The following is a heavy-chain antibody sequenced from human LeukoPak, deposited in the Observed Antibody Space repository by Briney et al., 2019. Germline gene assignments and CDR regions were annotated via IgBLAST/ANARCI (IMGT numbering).Heavy chain of an antibody. CDR3: TRAIIVALGTGPFDV. CDR2: IIGTSEM. D-gene: IGHD6-13*01. Sequence: GGSMRLSCAASGFSFSSYTMNWVRLAPGRGLEWVSSIIGTSEMHYTDSVKGRFTVSRDNDKNSLFLQLYSLSVEDTAVYYCTRAIIVALGTGPFDVWGQGTVVTVSS. J-gene: IGHJ3*01. V-gene: IGHV3-21*06. CDR1: GFSFSSYT.